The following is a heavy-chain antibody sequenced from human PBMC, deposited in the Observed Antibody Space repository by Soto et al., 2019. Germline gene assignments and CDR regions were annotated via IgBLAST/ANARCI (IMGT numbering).Heavy chain of an antibody. CDR3: ARDVIGTTDRFDP. J-gene: IGHJ5*02. V-gene: IGHV1-8*01. CDR1: GYTFTSAD. D-gene: IGHD1-7*01. CDR2: MNPNTGNA. Sequence: QVQLVQSGAEVKKPGASVRLSCKAIGYTFTSADINWVRQTTGQGFEWMGWMNPNTGNAGYAQKFQRRVSMTRDTTISTAYMELTSLTSDDTAVYFCARDVIGTTDRFDPWGQGTLVTVSS.